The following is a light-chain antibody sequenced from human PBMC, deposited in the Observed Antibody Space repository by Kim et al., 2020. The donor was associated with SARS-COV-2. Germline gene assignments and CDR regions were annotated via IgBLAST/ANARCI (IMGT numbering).Light chain of an antibody. J-gene: IGLJ1*01. Sequence: RVTISCTGSSSNIGAGYDVHWYQQLPGTAPKLLIYANSNRPSGVPDRFSGSKSGTSASLAITGLQAEDEADYYCQSYDSSLSGYVFGTGTKVTVL. V-gene: IGLV1-40*01. CDR2: ANS. CDR3: QSYDSSLSGYV. CDR1: SSNIGAGYD.